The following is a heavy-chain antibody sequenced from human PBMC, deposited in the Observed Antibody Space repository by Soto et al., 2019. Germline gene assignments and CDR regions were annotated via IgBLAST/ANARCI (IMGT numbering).Heavy chain of an antibody. D-gene: IGHD3-10*01. Sequence: QVQLVESGGGVVQPGRSLRLSCAASGFTFSSYAMHWVRQAPGMGLEWVAVISYDGSNKYYADSVKGRFTISRDNSKNTLYLQMNSLRAEDTAVYYCSRTGYYGSKKHGYWGQGTLVTVSS. J-gene: IGHJ4*02. CDR2: ISYDGSNK. CDR1: GFTFSSYA. CDR3: SRTGYYGSKKHGY. V-gene: IGHV3-30-3*01.